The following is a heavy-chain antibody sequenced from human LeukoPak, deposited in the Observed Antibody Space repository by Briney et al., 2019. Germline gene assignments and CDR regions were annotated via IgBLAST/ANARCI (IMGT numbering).Heavy chain of an antibody. CDR2: ISGSGGNT. Sequence: GGSLRLSCAASGLTFSSCSMTWVRQAPGKGLEWVSCISGSGGNTYYADSVKGRFTISRDNSKNTLYLQLNSLRAEDTAVCFCARGVTGATLFDYWGQGTLVTVSS. CDR1: GLTFSSCS. D-gene: IGHD1-14*01. V-gene: IGHV3-23*01. CDR3: ARGVTGATLFDY. J-gene: IGHJ4*02.